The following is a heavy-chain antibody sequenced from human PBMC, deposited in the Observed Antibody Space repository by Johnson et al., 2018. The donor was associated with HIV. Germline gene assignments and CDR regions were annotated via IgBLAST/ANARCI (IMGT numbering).Heavy chain of an antibody. CDR1: GFTFDDYG. Sequence: VQLVESGGGVVRPGGSLRLSCAASGFTFDDYGMSWVRQAPGKGLEWVSGIHWNGGSTGYAESVKGRFTVSRDNAKNTLYLQMNSLRAEDTAVYYCARDGLAANAFDTWGQGTMVTVSS. CDR3: ARDGLAANAFDT. CDR2: IHWNGGST. D-gene: IGHD3/OR15-3a*01. J-gene: IGHJ3*02. V-gene: IGHV3-20*04.